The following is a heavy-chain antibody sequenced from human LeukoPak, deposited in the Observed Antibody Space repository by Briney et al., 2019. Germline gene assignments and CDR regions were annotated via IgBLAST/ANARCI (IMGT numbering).Heavy chain of an antibody. CDR1: GGSISSGDYY. V-gene: IGHV4-30-4*08. Sequence: TSQTLSLTCTVSGGSISSGDYYWSWIRQPPGKGLEWIGYIYYSGGTYYNPPLKSRVTISVDTSKNQFSLKLSSVTAADTAVYYCARGYYCSGGSCYPPGFDYWGQGTLVTVSS. J-gene: IGHJ4*02. CDR3: ARGYYCSGGSCYPPGFDY. D-gene: IGHD2-15*01. CDR2: IYYSGGT.